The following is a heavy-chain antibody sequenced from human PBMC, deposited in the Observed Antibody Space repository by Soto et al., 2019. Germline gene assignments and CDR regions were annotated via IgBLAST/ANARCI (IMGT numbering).Heavy chain of an antibody. V-gene: IGHV1-3*01. Sequence: QVQLVQSGAEVKKPGASVKVSCKASGYTFTSYAMHWVRQAPGQRLEWMGWINAGNGNTKYSQKFQGRVTITRDTSGSTAYMELSSLRSEDKAVYYCARVGPQLWFGARGAFDIWGQRTMVTVSS. CDR1: GYTFTSYA. J-gene: IGHJ3*02. CDR3: ARVGPQLWFGARGAFDI. CDR2: INAGNGNT. D-gene: IGHD5-18*01.